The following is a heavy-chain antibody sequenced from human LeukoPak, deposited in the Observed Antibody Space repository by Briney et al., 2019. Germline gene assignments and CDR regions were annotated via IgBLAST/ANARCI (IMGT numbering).Heavy chain of an antibody. CDR3: TLQFPYGVYFDY. J-gene: IGHJ4*02. CDR2: IKSKTDGGTT. CDR1: GFTFSNAW. Sequence: GGSLRLSCAASGFTFSNAWMSWVRQAPGKGLEWVGRIKSKTDGGTTDYAAPVKGRFTISRDDSKNTLYLQMNSLKTEDTAVYYCTLQFPYGVYFDYWGQGTLVTVSS. D-gene: IGHD4-17*01. V-gene: IGHV3-15*01.